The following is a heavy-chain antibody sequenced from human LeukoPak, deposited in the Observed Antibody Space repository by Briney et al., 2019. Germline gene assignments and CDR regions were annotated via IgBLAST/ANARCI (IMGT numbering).Heavy chain of an antibody. Sequence: ASVKVSCKASGGTFSSYAISWVRQAPGQGLEWMRGIIPIFGTANYAQKFQGRVTITTDESTSTAYMELSSLRSEDTAVYYCARYTTIYFAFDIWGQGTMVTVSS. D-gene: IGHD1-1*01. CDR2: IIPIFGTA. J-gene: IGHJ3*02. CDR1: GGTFSSYA. V-gene: IGHV1-69*05. CDR3: ARYTTIYFAFDI.